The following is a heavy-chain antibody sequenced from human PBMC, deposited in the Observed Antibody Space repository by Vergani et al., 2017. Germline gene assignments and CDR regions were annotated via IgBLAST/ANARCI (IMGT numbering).Heavy chain of an antibody. J-gene: IGHJ4*02. Sequence: EVQLVRSGAEVKKPGESLKISCKGSGYSFTSYWIGWVRQMPGKGLEWMGIIYPGDSDTRYSPSFQGQVTISADKSISTAYLQWSSLKASDTAMYYCARGRGRVVQAADKYYFDYWGQGTLVTVSS. CDR2: IYPGDSDT. CDR1: GYSFTSYW. D-gene: IGHD2-2*01. V-gene: IGHV5-51*03. CDR3: ARGRGRVVQAADKYYFDY.